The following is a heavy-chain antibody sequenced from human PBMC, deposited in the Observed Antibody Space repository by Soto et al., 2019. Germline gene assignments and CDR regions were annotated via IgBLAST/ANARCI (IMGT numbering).Heavy chain of an antibody. D-gene: IGHD2-15*01. CDR3: ARDRCSGGSCYSGNFDY. J-gene: IGHJ4*02. CDR2: ISAYSGNT. CDR1: GHSFTSYG. Sequence: ASVKVSCKASGHSFTSYGFTWVRQAPAKGLEWMGWISAYSGNTNYAQKFQGRVTMTRDTSTSTVYMELSSLRSEDTAVYYCARDRCSGGSCYSGNFDYWGQGTLVTVSS. V-gene: IGHV1-18*01.